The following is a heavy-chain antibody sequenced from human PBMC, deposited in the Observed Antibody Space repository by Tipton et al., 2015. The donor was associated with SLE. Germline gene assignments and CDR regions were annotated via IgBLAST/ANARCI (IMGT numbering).Heavy chain of an antibody. CDR2: IYHSGSS. D-gene: IGHD3-16*01. CDR3: ARVITFGGVLDY. CDR1: GFSVSNGDYY. V-gene: IGHV4-30-4*08. Sequence: TLSLTCTVSGFSVSNGDYYWTWIRRLPGKGLEWIGYIYHSGSSDSNPSLKSRVTISIDRSRNQFSLKLSSVTAADTAVYYCARVITFGGVLDYWGQGALVTVSS. J-gene: IGHJ4*02.